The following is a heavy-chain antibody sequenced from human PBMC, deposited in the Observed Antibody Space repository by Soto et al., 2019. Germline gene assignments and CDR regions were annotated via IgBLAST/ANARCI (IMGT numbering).Heavy chain of an antibody. D-gene: IGHD3-22*01. CDR2: IDPSDSYT. CDR3: ATLGHYYDSSGYLHFDY. V-gene: IGHV5-10-1*01. Sequence: LKISCKGSGYSFTSYWISWVRQMPGKGLEWMGRIDPSDSYTNYSPSFQGHVTISADKSISTAYLQRSSLKASDTAMYYCATLGHYYDSSGYLHFDYWGQGTLVTVSS. J-gene: IGHJ4*02. CDR1: GYSFTSYW.